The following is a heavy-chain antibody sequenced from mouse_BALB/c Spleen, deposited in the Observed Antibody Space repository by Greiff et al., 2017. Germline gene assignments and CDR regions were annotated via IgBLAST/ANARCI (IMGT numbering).Heavy chain of an antibody. D-gene: IGHD1-1*01. V-gene: IGHV5-6*01. Sequence: EVKLVESGGDLVKPGGSLKLSCAASGFTFSSYGMSWVRQTPDKRLEWVATISSGGSYTYYPDSVKGRFTISRDNAKNTLYLQMSSLKSEDTAMYYCARHPHYYGSRETWFAYWGQGTLVTVSA. J-gene: IGHJ3*01. CDR2: ISSGGSYT. CDR3: ARHPHYYGSRETWFAY. CDR1: GFTFSSYG.